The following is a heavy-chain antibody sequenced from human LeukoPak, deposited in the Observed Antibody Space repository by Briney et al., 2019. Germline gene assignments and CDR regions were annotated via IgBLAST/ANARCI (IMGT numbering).Heavy chain of an antibody. J-gene: IGHJ6*02. CDR2: INHSGST. Sequence: SETLSLTCAVYGGSFSGYYWSWIRQPPGKGLEWIGEINHSGSTNYNPSLKSRVTISVDTSKNQFSLKLSSVTAADTAVYYCARGRGRYYYGIDVWGQGTTVTVSS. CDR3: ARGRGRYYYGIDV. CDR1: GGSFSGYY. V-gene: IGHV4-34*01.